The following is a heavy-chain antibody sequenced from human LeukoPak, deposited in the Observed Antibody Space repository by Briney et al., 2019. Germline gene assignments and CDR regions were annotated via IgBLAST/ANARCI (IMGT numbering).Heavy chain of an antibody. CDR2: INPNSGGT. CDR3: ARDASPFDY. CDR1: GVTFSSYG. J-gene: IGHJ4*02. V-gene: IGHV1-2*02. Sequence: GGSLRLSCAASGVTFSSYGMHWVRQAPGQGLEWMGWINPNSGGTKYAQRFQGRVTMTRDTSISTAYMELSGLRSDDTAVYYCARDASPFDYWGQGTLVTVSS.